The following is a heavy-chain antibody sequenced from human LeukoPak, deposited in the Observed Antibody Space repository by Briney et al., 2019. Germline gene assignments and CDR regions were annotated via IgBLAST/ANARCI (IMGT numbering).Heavy chain of an antibody. V-gene: IGHV3-66*02. CDR1: GFTVSSNY. CDR2: IYSGGST. J-gene: IGHJ4*02. D-gene: IGHD6-19*01. CDR3: AATPGIAVFDY. Sequence: GGSLRLSCAASGFTVSSNYMSWVRQAPGKGLGWVSVIYSGGSTYYADSVKGRFTISRDNSKNTLYLQMNSLRAEDTAVYYRAATPGIAVFDYWGQGTLVTVSS.